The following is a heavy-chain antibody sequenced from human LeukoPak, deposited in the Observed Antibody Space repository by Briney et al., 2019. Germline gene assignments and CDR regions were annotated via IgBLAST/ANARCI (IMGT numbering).Heavy chain of an antibody. CDR3: ARRGDTRKFDY. V-gene: IGHV5-51*01. J-gene: IGHJ4*02. Sequence: GESLKISCKGSGYSFATYWIGWVRQMPGQGLEWMGIIYPGGSDTRYSPFFQGQVTISADKSLNTAFLQWSSLKASDTAMYYCARRGDTRKFDYWGQGTLVTVSS. D-gene: IGHD2-21*01. CDR1: GYSFATYW. CDR2: IYPGGSDT.